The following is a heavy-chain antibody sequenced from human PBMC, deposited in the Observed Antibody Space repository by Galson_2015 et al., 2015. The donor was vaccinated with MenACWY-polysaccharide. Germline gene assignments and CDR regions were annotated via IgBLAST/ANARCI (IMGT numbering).Heavy chain of an antibody. CDR3: TRPGYYDSSGYYNIDY. J-gene: IGHJ4*02. CDR2: IRSKANSYAT. D-gene: IGHD3-22*01. V-gene: IGHV3-73*01. Sequence: SLRLSCAAPGFTFSGSAMHWVRQASGKGLEWVGRIRSKANSYATAYAASVKGRFTISRDDSKNTAYLQMNSLKTEDTAVYYCTRPGYYDSSGYYNIDYWGQGTLVTVSS. CDR1: GFTFSGSA.